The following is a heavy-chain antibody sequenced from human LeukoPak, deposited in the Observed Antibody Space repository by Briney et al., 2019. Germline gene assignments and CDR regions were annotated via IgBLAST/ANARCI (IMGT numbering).Heavy chain of an antibody. D-gene: IGHD3-10*01. J-gene: IGHJ3*02. CDR2: IYYSGST. Sequence: PSETLSLTCTVSGGSISSYSRSWIRQPPGKGLEWIGYIYYSGSTNYNPSLKSRVTISVDTSKHQFSLKLSSVTAADTAVYYCARMIRGVRYDAFDIWGQGTMVTVSS. V-gene: IGHV4-59*01. CDR3: ARMIRGVRYDAFDI. CDR1: GGSISSYS.